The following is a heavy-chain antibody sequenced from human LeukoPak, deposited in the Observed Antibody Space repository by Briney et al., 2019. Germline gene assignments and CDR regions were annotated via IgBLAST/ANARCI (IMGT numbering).Heavy chain of an antibody. CDR2: MSGSGGST. Sequence: GRTLSLSRAASGFTFSSYAMSWVPQAPGKGREGVSAMSGSGGSTYYAGSVKGRFTIPRDNSKNRLYLQMSCRRGQDRAVYYCAKDLRRIPMIVVAPDAGGAYFQHWGQGTLVTVSS. V-gene: IGHV3-23*01. D-gene: IGHD3-22*01. CDR1: GFTFSSYA. CDR3: AKDLRRIPMIVVAPDAGGAYFQH. J-gene: IGHJ1*01.